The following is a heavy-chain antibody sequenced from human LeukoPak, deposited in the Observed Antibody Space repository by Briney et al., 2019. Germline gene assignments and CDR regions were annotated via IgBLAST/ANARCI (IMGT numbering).Heavy chain of an antibody. CDR2: IIPIFGTA. CDR3: ARDRWDQASTLFVGLLDY. D-gene: IGHD3/OR15-3a*01. Sequence: GASVKVSCKASGGTFSSYAISWVRQAPGQGLEWMGGIIPIFGTANYAQKFQGRVTITADESTSTAYMELSSLRSEDTAVYYCARDRWDQASTLFVGLLDYWGQGTLVTVSS. CDR1: GGTFSSYA. V-gene: IGHV1-69*01. J-gene: IGHJ4*02.